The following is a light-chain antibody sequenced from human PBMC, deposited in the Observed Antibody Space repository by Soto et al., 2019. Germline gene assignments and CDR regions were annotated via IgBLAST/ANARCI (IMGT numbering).Light chain of an antibody. J-gene: IGKJ1*01. CDR1: QSVSSN. CDR2: GAS. Sequence: ELALTQSPATLTPSSGASPTLSCRASQSVSSNLAWYQQKPGQAPRLLIYGASTRATGIPARFSGSGSGTEFTLTISSLQSEDFAVYYCQQYNNWPPWTVGQGTTGDIK. CDR3: QQYNNWPPWT. V-gene: IGKV3-15*01.